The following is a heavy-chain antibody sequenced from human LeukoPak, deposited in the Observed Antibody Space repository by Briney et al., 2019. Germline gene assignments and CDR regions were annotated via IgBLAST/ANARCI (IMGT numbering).Heavy chain of an antibody. CDR1: GFTFDDYG. CDR3: RVRITMTEDVDY. J-gene: IGHJ4*02. CDR2: ISWNSGNI. V-gene: IGHV3-9*01. Sequence: GGSLRLSCAASGFTFDDYGMHWVRQPPGKGLEWVSGISWNSGNIGYADSVKGRFTISRDNAKNSLYLQMNSLRTEDTAIYYCRVRITMTEDVDYWGQGALVTVSS. D-gene: IGHD3-22*01.